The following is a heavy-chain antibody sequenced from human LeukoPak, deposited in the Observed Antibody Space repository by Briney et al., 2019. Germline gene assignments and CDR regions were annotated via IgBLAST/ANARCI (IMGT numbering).Heavy chain of an antibody. CDR3: AREAHYFDSTGYWDAFDI. CDR1: GGSFSGYY. CDR2: INHSGST. J-gene: IGHJ3*02. V-gene: IGHV4-34*01. Sequence: SETLSLTCAVYGGSFSGYYWSWIRQPPGKGLEWIGEINHSGSTNYNPSLKSRVTISVDTSKNQFSLKLSSVTAADTAVYYCAREAHYFDSTGYWDAFDIWGQGTMVTVSS. D-gene: IGHD3-22*01.